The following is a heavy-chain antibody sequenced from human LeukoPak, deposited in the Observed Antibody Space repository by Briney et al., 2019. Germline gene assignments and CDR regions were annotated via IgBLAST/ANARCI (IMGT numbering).Heavy chain of an antibody. J-gene: IGHJ4*02. D-gene: IGHD4-17*01. CDR1: GFTFSSYA. V-gene: IGHV3-23*01. CDR3: ASGNYRDYVSPNY. CDR2: ISGSGGST. Sequence: GGSLRLSCAASGFTFSSYAMSWVRQAPGKGLEWVSAISGSGGSTYYADSVKGRFTISRDNSKNTLYVQMHSLRAEDTAVYYCASGNYRDYVSPNYWGQGTLVTVSS.